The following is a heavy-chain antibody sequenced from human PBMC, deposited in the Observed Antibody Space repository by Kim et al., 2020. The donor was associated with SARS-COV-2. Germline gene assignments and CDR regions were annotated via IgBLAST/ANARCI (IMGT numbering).Heavy chain of an antibody. CDR3: ARDGTMVRGDLLDY. V-gene: IGHV4-34*01. CDR1: GGSFSGYY. D-gene: IGHD3-10*01. J-gene: IGHJ4*02. CDR2: INHSGST. Sequence: SETLSLTCAVYGGSFSGYYWSWIRQPPGKGLEWIGEINHSGSTNYNPSLKSRVTISVDTSKNQFSLKLSSVTAADTAVYYCARDGTMVRGDLLDYWGQGTLVTVSS.